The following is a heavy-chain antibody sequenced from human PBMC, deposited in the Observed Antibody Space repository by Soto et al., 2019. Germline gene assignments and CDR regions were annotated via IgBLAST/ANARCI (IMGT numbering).Heavy chain of an antibody. CDR2: IIPIFGTA. CDR1: GGTFSSYA. Sequence: ASVKVSCKASGGTFSSYAISWVRQASGQGLEWMGGIIPIFGTANYAQKFQGRVTITADESTSTAYMELSSLRSEDTAVYYCARRYCSSTSCRGSLDYWGQGTLVTVS. V-gene: IGHV1-69*13. D-gene: IGHD2-2*01. J-gene: IGHJ4*02. CDR3: ARRYCSSTSCRGSLDY.